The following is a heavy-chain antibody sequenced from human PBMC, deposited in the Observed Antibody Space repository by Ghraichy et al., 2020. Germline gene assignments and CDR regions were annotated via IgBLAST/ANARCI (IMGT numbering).Heavy chain of an antibody. D-gene: IGHD4-23*01. CDR2: ITSGGSFK. CDR1: GFTFSGYS. V-gene: IGHV3-21*01. Sequence: GGSLRLSCVGSGFTFSGYSMNWVRQSPGKRLVWVSYITSGGSFKYYADSVKGRFTISRDNAQNSLSLQMNSLTDEDTAVYYCARGSRVVRFYYYDGMDAWGGGTKVTVSS. J-gene: IGHJ6*04. CDR3: ARGSRVVRFYYYDGMDA.